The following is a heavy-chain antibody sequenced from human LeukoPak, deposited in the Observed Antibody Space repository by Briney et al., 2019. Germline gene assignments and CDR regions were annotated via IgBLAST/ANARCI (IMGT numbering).Heavy chain of an antibody. D-gene: IGHD6-19*01. V-gene: IGHV4-59*01. Sequence: SETLSLTCTVSGGSISSYYWSWIRQPPGKGLEWIGYIYYSGSTNYNPSLKSRVTISVDTSKDQFSLKLSSVTAADTAVYYCAREDVAGTQVDYWGQGTLVTVSS. CDR2: IYYSGST. CDR3: AREDVAGTQVDY. CDR1: GGSISSYY. J-gene: IGHJ4*02.